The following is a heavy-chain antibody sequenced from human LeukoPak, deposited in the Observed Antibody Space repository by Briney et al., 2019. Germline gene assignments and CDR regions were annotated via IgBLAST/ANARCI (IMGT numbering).Heavy chain of an antibody. CDR1: GGTFSSYA. CDR3: ARGEGEPLDY. CDR2: INPSGGST. V-gene: IGHV1-46*01. J-gene: IGHJ4*02. D-gene: IGHD1-26*01. Sequence: ASVKVSCKASGGTFSSYAISWVRQAPGQGLEWMGIINPSGGSTSYAQKFQGRVTMTRDTSTSTVYMELSSLRSEDTAVYYCARGEGEPLDYWGQGTLVTVSS.